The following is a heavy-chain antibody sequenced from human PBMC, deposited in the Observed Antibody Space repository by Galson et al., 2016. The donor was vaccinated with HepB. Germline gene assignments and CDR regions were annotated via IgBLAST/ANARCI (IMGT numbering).Heavy chain of an antibody. CDR3: ARHPWLPGGA. D-gene: IGHD5-12*01. CDR1: GDSVSSNSAA. CDR2: TYYRSKWYN. Sequence: CAISGDSVSSNSAAWNWIRQSPSRGLEWLGRTYYRSKWYNDYAVSVKSRISVNPDTSKNQLSLQLNSVTPEDMAVYYCARHPWLPGGAWGQGTLVTVSS. V-gene: IGHV6-1*01. J-gene: IGHJ5*02.